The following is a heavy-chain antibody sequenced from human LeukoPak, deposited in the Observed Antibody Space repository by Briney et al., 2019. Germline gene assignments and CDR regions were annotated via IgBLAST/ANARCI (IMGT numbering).Heavy chain of an antibody. Sequence: GGSLRLSCAASGFTFSSYSRNWVRQAPRKGLEGVSYISSSSSTIYYADSVKGRFTISRDNAKNSLYLQMNSLRDKDTAVYYCARGRMGILEYPFDYWGQGTLVTVSS. CDR2: ISSSSSTI. J-gene: IGHJ4*02. D-gene: IGHD3-3*01. CDR1: GFTFSSYS. CDR3: ARGRMGILEYPFDY. V-gene: IGHV3-48*02.